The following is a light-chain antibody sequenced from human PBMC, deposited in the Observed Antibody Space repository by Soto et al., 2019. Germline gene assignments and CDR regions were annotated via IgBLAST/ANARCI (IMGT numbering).Light chain of an antibody. CDR1: QSISSY. CDR2: AAS. CDR3: QQSDSTPPLT. Sequence: DIQMTQSPSSLSASVGDRVTITCRASQSISSYLNWYQQKPGKAPKLLIYAASSLQSGVPSRFSGSGSGTDFTLTIISLQPEDFATYCCQQSDSTPPLTFGGGTNVEIK. V-gene: IGKV1-39*01. J-gene: IGKJ4*01.